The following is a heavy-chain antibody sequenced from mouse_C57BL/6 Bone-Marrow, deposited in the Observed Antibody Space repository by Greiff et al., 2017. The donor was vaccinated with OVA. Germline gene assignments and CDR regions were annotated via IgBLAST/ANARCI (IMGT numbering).Heavy chain of an antibody. D-gene: IGHD2-12*01. CDR3: ARFHDEDFDY. CDR2: IYPGSGST. V-gene: IGHV1-55*01. J-gene: IGHJ2*01. Sequence: QVQLKESGAELVKPGASVKMSCKASGYTFTSYWITWVKQRPGQGLEWIGDIYPGSGSTNYNEKFKSKATLTVDTSSSTAYMQLSSLTSEDSAVYYCARFHDEDFDYWGQGTTLTVSS. CDR1: GYTFTSYW.